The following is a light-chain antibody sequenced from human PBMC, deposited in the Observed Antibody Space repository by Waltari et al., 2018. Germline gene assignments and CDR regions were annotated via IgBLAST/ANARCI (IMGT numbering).Light chain of an antibody. V-gene: IGLV2-8*01. CDR2: DVY. J-gene: IGLJ2*01. CDR3: TSYAGSNNLL. Sequence: QSALTQPPSASGSPGQSVTIPCTGTSSDVGSYNHVSWYQQHPGKAPKLMIFDVYKRPSGVPDRFSGSKSGNTASLTVSVLQADDEADYYCTSYAGSNNLLFGGGTKLTVL. CDR1: SSDVGSYNH.